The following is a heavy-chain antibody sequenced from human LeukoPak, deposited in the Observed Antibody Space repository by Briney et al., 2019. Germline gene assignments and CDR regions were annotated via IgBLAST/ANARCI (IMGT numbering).Heavy chain of an antibody. CDR1: GFTFTHYH. CDR3: AKAHPGIPNEIWLRESLYPSH. D-gene: IGHD5-12*01. J-gene: IGHJ4*02. V-gene: IGHV3-23*01. CDR2: ISGSGGST. Sequence: AGSLTHHTPAAGFTFTHYHTRSTHQAPGKGLEWVSAISGSGGSTYYADSVKGRFTISRDNSKNTLYLQMNSLRAEDTAVYYCAKAHPGIPNEIWLRESLYPSHWTQGTLVTVSS.